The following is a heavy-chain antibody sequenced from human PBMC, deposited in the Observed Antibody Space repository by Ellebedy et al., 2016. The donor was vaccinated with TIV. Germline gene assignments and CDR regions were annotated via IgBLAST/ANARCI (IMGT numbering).Heavy chain of an antibody. J-gene: IGHJ4*02. CDR3: ARMAYGSGMGGGSLDY. V-gene: IGHV3-30-3*01. D-gene: IGHD3-10*01. CDR2: ISYDGTNK. CDR1: AHTLRGYA. Sequence: GGSLRLSXEVSAHTLRGYAMDWVRQAPGKGLEWVALISYDGTNKDYADSVKGRFTISRDSSKNTLYLQMNNLGPEDTAVYYCARMAYGSGMGGGSLDYWGQGTLVTVSS.